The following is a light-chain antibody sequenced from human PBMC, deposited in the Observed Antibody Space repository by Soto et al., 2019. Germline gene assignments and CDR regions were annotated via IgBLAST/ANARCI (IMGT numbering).Light chain of an antibody. J-gene: IGLJ1*01. V-gene: IGLV2-11*01. CDR1: SSVVGGHNY. CDR3: CSYAGSYTYV. CDR2: SVS. Sequence: LTQPRSVSGSPGQSVTISCTGTSSVVGGHNYVSWYQQYPGKAPKLLLSSVSKRPSGVPDRFSGSKSGNTASLTISGLQAEDEADYYCCSYAGSYTYVFGTGTKVTVL.